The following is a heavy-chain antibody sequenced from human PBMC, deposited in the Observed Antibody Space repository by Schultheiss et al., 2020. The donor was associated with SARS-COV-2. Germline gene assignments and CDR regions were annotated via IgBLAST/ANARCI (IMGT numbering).Heavy chain of an antibody. V-gene: IGHV4-34*01. J-gene: IGHJ5*02. CDR3: ARRWIGVVVPAAFDP. CDR1: GGSFSGYY. D-gene: IGHD2-2*01. Sequence: SETLSLTCAVYGGSFSGYYWSWIRQPPGKGLEWIGEINHSGSTNYSPSLKSRVTMSVDTSKNQFSLKLSSVTAADTAVYYCARRWIGVVVPAAFDPWGQGTLVTVSS. CDR2: INHSGST.